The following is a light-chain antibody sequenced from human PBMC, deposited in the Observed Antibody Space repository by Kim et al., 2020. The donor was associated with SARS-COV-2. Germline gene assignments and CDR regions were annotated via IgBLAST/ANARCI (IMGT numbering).Light chain of an antibody. CDR2: GAS. CDR1: RSVGSN. Sequence: ERVMTQSPVTLSVSPGDRVTLPCRASRSVGSNFALYQHQPGQAPRLVIYGASITATGVPARFSGRGSGTDLTLTISSLQSEDCGIYYCQYYDSWPTFGGGTKVDIK. J-gene: IGKJ4*01. V-gene: IGKV3-15*01. CDR3: QYYDSWPT.